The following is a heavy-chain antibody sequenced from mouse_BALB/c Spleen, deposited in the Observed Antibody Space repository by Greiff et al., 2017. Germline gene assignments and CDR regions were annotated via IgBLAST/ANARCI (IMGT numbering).Heavy chain of an antibody. Sequence: EVKLVESGGGLVQPGGSLKLSCAASGFTFSSYGMSWVRQTPDKRLEWVATISSGGSYYYYPDSVKGRFTIASDNAKNTLYLNMSSLKSEDTAMYACAIHASNDPSFAYWGQGTLVTVSA. CDR2: ISSGGSYY. D-gene: IGHD2-12*01. CDR1: GFTFSSYG. J-gene: IGHJ3*01. V-gene: IGHV5-6*03. CDR3: AIHASNDPSFAY.